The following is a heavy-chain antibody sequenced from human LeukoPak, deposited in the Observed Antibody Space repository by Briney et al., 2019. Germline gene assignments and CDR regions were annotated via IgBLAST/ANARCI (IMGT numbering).Heavy chain of an antibody. CDR3: AKDVYGDYGGLDY. D-gene: IGHD4-17*01. CDR1: GFTFSTYA. CDR2: IRGSDGST. J-gene: IGHJ4*02. Sequence: GGSLRLSCAASGFTFSTYALSWVRQAPGKGLEWVSSIRGSDGSTYYADSVKGRFAISRDNSKNTLYLQMNSLRAEDTAVYYCAKDVYGDYGGLDYWGQGTLVTVSS. V-gene: IGHV3-23*01.